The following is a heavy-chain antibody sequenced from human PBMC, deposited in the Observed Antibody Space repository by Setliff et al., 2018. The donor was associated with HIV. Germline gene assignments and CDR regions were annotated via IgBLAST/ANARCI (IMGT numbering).Heavy chain of an antibody. D-gene: IGHD3-10*01. J-gene: IGHJ5*01. CDR2: MFRTGTS. CDR3: ARTDYDSGKSVLDS. V-gene: IGHV4-38-2*01. CDR1: GYSIRSGYY. Sequence: SETLSLTCAVSGYSIRSGYYWGWIRQSPGKGLEWIGTMFRTGTSYYNPSLTSRVTITRDTSATIAYMELSSLTSEDTALYFCARTDYDSGKSVLDSWGQGTLVTVSS.